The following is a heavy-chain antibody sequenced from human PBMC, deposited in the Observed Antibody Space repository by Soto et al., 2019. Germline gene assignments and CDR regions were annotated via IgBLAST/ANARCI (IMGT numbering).Heavy chain of an antibody. CDR2: IYYSGST. CDR1: GGSVSSGSYY. V-gene: IGHV4-61*01. Sequence: SETLSLTCTVSGGSVSSGSYYWSWIRQPPGKGLEWIGYIYYSGSTNYNPSLKSRVTRSVDTSKNQFSLKLSSVTAADTAVYYCARGPYDFWSGRTLDEIDPWGQGTLVTVSS. CDR3: ARGPYDFWSGRTLDEIDP. J-gene: IGHJ5*02. D-gene: IGHD3-3*01.